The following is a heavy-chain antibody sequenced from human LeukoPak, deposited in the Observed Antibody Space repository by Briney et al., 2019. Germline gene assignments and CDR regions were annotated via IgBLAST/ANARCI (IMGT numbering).Heavy chain of an antibody. D-gene: IGHD5-24*01. CDR3: ARGGQGDGYSADEAFDF. V-gene: IGHV6-1*01. CDR1: GDSVASNSTA. Sequence: SQTLSLTCAISGDSVASNSTACNWIRRSPSRGLEWLGRTYYRSKWYNDYALSVRSRITINPDTSKNQFSLQLNSVTPEDTAVYYCARGGQGDGYSADEAFDFWGQGTMVTVS. CDR2: TYYRSKWYN. J-gene: IGHJ3*01.